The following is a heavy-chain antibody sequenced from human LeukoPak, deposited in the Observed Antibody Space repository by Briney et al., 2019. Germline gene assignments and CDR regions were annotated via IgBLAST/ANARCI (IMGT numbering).Heavy chain of an antibody. J-gene: IGHJ4*02. D-gene: IGHD1-1*01. Sequence: GGSLRLSCAGSGFIFSNYAMNWVRQAPGQGLEWASTISNSGDATFYADAVKGRFTISRDNSKNTLYLQMYSLRAEDTAIYYCAKAPPYTKYFDYWGQGTLLTVSS. CDR3: AKAPPYTKYFDY. CDR2: ISNSGDAT. V-gene: IGHV3-23*01. CDR1: GFIFSNYA.